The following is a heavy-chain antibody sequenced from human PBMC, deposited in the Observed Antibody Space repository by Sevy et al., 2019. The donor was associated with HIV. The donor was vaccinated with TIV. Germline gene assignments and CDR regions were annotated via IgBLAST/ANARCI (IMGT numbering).Heavy chain of an antibody. Sequence: GGSLRLSCAASGFTFSNAWMNWVRQAPGKGLEWVGRIKSKTDGGTTDYAAPVKGRFTISRDDSKNTLYLQMNSLKTEDTAVYYCTTLPYSDYVWGSYRYRDYWGQGTLVTVSS. J-gene: IGHJ4*02. CDR3: TTLPYSDYVWGSYRYRDY. CDR2: IKSKTDGGTT. V-gene: IGHV3-15*07. D-gene: IGHD3-16*02. CDR1: GFTFSNAW.